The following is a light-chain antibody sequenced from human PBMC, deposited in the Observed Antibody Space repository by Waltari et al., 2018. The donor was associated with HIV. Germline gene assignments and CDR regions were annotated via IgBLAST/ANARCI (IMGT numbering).Light chain of an antibody. CDR1: QSVRSSY. CDR3: QQYGSTPPYT. V-gene: IGKV3D-20*01. CDR2: DAS. J-gene: IGKJ2*01. Sequence: EIVLTQSQGTLSLSPGERATLHSGASQSVRSSYLAWYQKKPGLAPRLLIYDASSRATGIPDRFSGSGSGTHFTLTISRVEPEDFAVYYCQQYGSTPPYTFGPGTKLEIK.